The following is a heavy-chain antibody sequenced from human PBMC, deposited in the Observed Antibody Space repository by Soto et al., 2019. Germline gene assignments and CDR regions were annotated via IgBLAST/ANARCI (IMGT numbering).Heavy chain of an antibody. CDR2: IYSSGST. Sequence: QLQLQESGPGLVKPSETLSLTCTVSGGSIISSSYYWGWIRQPPGKGLEWIGSIYSSGSTYYNPSLKSRVTISADTSKNQFSLKLSSVTAADTAVHYCATPVSSGYQAFEVWGQGTMVTVSS. D-gene: IGHD3-22*01. J-gene: IGHJ3*01. CDR3: ATPVSSGYQAFEV. V-gene: IGHV4-39*01. CDR1: GGSIISSSYY.